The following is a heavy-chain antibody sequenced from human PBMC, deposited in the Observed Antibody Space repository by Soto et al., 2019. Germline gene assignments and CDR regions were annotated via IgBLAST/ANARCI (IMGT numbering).Heavy chain of an antibody. Sequence: GGSLRLSCAASGFSFPGYAMSWVRQAPGKGLEWVSAISGSGASAYYADSVRGRFIISKDIPRDTVYLQMNSLRAEDTAVYFCAKGSRGYTNYYYDSWGQGTLVTVSS. D-gene: IGHD4-4*01. J-gene: IGHJ4*02. V-gene: IGHV3-23*01. CDR2: ISGSGASA. CDR3: AKGSRGYTNYYYDS. CDR1: GFSFPGYA.